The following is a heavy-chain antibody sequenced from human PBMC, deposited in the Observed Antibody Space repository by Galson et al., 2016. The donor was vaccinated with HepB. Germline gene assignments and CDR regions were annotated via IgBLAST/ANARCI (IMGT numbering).Heavy chain of an antibody. J-gene: IGHJ3*01. CDR2: ISNTGNTI. CDR3: ATGSNYVIVPGSFEF. D-gene: IGHD3-10*01. V-gene: IGHV3-11*01. Sequence: SLRLSCAASGITFRDHYMSWIRQVPGKGLEWIAYISNTGNTIYYADSLKGRFTISRDNAKNSVFLQMNSLRAEDTAPYYCATGSNYVIVPGSFEFWGQGTLVTVSS. CDR1: GITFRDHY.